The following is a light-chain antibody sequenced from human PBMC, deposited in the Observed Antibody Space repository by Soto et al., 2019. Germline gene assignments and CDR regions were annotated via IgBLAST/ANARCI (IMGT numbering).Light chain of an antibody. CDR2: GAS. J-gene: IGKJ5*01. V-gene: IGKV3-15*01. Sequence: EIVMTQSPATLAVSPGETTGISGRASQSINSDVAWYQQKLGQTPSLLIYGASTRATGVPVRFSGSGSGTEFTLTISSLQSEDFAVYYCQQYDNWITFGQGTRLEIK. CDR1: QSINSD. CDR3: QQYDNWIT.